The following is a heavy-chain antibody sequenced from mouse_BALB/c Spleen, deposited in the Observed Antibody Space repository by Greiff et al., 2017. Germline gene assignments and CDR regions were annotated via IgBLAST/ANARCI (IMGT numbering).Heavy chain of an antibody. Sequence: EVQRVESGGGLVKPGGSLKLSCAASGFTFSSYAMSWVRQSPEKRLEWVAEISSGGSYTYYPDTVTGRFTISRDNAKNTLYLEMSSLRSEDTAMYYCAKLYYGDYYAMDYWGQGTSVTVSS. CDR1: GFTFSSYA. CDR2: ISSGGSYT. CDR3: AKLYYGDYYAMDY. V-gene: IGHV5-9-4*01. D-gene: IGHD1-2*01. J-gene: IGHJ4*01.